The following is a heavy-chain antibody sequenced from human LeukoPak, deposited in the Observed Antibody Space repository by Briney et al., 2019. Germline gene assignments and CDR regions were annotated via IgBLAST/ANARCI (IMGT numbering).Heavy chain of an antibody. D-gene: IGHD4-17*01. J-gene: IGHJ4*02. Sequence: PSETLSLTCTVSGGSISSSSYYWGWIRQPPGKGLEWIGSIYYSGSTYYNPSLKSRVTISVDTSKNQFSLKLSSVTAADTAVYYCARAPTTNGDFDYWGQGTLVTVSS. CDR2: IYYSGST. CDR1: GGSISSSSYY. V-gene: IGHV4-39*07. CDR3: ARAPTTNGDFDY.